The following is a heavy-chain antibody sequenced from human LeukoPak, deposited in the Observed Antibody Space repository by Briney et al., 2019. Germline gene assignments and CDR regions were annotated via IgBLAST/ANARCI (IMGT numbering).Heavy chain of an antibody. J-gene: IGHJ4*02. D-gene: IGHD6-19*01. Sequence: PGRSLRLSCAASGFTFSSYGMHWVRQAPGKGLEWVAVISYDGSNKYYADSVKGRFTISRDNSKNTLYLQMNSLRAEDTAVYYCAKDLEYSSVRYPLPFDYWGQGTLVTVSS. V-gene: IGHV3-30*18. CDR3: AKDLEYSSVRYPLPFDY. CDR1: GFTFSSYG. CDR2: ISYDGSNK.